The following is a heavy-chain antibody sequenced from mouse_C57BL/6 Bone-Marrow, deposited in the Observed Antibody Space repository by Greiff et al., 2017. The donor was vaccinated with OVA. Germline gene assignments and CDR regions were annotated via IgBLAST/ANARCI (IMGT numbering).Heavy chain of an antibody. Sequence: QVQLKQPGAELVRPGTSVKLSCKASGYTFTNYWIGWAKQRPGHGLEWIGDIYPGSGYTNYNEKFKGKATLTADKSSSTAYMQFSSLTSVDSAIYDGAGCLLRGRRRDWYFDVWGTGTTVTVSS. CDR1: GYTFTNYW. D-gene: IGHD1-1*01. CDR3: AGCLLRGRRRDWYFDV. V-gene: IGHV1-63*01. J-gene: IGHJ1*03. CDR2: IYPGSGYT.